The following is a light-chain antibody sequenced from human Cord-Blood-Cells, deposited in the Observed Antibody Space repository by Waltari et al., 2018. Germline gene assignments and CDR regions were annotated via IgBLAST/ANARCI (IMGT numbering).Light chain of an antibody. CDR2: SAS. J-gene: IGKJ1*01. V-gene: IGKV1-39*01. CDR3: QQSYRTPPWT. Sequence: DIQMTQPLSSLPASVGDSVTITCRASPSISSYLNWYQQKPGKAPKLLIYSASSLQSGVPSRFSGSGSGTDFTLTISSLQPEDVATYYCQQSYRTPPWTFGQGTKVEIK. CDR1: PSISSY.